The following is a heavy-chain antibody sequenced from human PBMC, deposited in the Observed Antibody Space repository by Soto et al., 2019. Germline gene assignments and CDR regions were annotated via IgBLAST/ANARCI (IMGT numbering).Heavy chain of an antibody. D-gene: IGHD6-19*01. J-gene: IGHJ4*02. CDR1: GFTFSRFW. CDR2: IKQNGSEK. V-gene: IGHV3-7*01. Sequence: EVQLVESGGGSVQPGGSLRLSCAASGFTFSRFWMSWVRQAPGKGLEWVANIKQNGSEKYYVDSVKGRFTISRDNAKNSLYLQMNSLRAEDTAVYYCARALCSETDELWGQGTLVTVSS. CDR3: ARALCSETDEL.